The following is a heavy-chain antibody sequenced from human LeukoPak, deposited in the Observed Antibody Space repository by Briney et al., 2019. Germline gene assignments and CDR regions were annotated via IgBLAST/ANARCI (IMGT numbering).Heavy chain of an antibody. D-gene: IGHD6-13*01. CDR2: ISYDGSNK. CDR1: GFTFSSCA. Sequence: GGSLRLSCAASGFTFSSCAMHWVRQAPGKGLEWVAVISYDGSNKYYADSVKGRFTISRDNSKNTLYLQMNSLRAEDTAVYYCAKWSSSWYFGAFDIWGQGTMVTVSS. CDR3: AKWSSSWYFGAFDI. V-gene: IGHV3-30*04. J-gene: IGHJ3*02.